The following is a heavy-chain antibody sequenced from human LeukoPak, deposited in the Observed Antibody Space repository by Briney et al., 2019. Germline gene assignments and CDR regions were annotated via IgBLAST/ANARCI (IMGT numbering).Heavy chain of an antibody. CDR2: IKQDGSEE. CDR3: ARDRRPSIYGGLDS. Sequence: PGGSLRLSCAASGFTFSDYWMSWVRQPPGKGLEWVANIKQDGSEEYYVDSVKGRFTISRDNAKNSLYLQMNSLTAEDTAVYYCARDRRPSIYGGLDSWGQGTLVTVSS. V-gene: IGHV3-7*01. CDR1: GFTFSDYW. D-gene: IGHD4-23*01. J-gene: IGHJ5*02.